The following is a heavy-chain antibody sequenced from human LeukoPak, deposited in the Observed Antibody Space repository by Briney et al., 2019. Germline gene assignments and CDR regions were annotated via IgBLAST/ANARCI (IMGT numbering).Heavy chain of an antibody. J-gene: IGHJ5*02. Sequence: GSLRLSCAASGLTVSSEYMSWVRQAPGKGLEWVSVIYSGGSTYYTDSGKGRFTISRDHSKNTLYLQMNSLRAEDTAVYYCARASGGYYSTWGQGTLVTVSS. CDR3: ARASGGYYST. CDR2: IYSGGST. CDR1: GLTVSSEY. V-gene: IGHV3-66*02. D-gene: IGHD3-22*01.